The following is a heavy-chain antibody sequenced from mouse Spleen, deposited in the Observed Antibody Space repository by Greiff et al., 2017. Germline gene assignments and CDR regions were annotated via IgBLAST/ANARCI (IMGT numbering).Heavy chain of an antibody. D-gene: IGHD1-1*01. CDR3: AGSSYVDY. J-gene: IGHJ2*01. CDR1: GYSITSGYY. Sequence: EVKLMESGPGLVKPSQSLSLTCSVTGYSITSGYYWNWIRQFPGTNLEWMGYISYDGSNNYNPSLKNRISITRDTSKNQFFLKLNSVTTEDTATYYCAGSSYVDYWGQGTTLTVSS. V-gene: IGHV3-6*01. CDR2: ISYDGSN.